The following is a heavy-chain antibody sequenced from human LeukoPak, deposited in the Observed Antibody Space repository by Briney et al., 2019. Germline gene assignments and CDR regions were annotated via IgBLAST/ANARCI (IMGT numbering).Heavy chain of an antibody. Sequence: GGSLRLSCAASGFTFSSYGMDWVRQAPGKGLEWVSYIRYDGSKEYYADSVKGRFTISRDNPKSTLYVQMNSLRAEDTAVYYCARCVNGVCRAFDYWGQGTLVTVSS. CDR1: GFTFSSYG. V-gene: IGHV3-30*02. CDR2: IRYDGSKE. J-gene: IGHJ4*02. D-gene: IGHD2-8*01. CDR3: ARCVNGVCRAFDY.